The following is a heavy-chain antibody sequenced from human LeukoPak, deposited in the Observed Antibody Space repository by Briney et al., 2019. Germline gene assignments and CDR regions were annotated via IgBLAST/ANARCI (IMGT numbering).Heavy chain of an antibody. J-gene: IGHJ4*02. CDR1: GGSFSGYY. Sequence: PSETLSLTCAVYGGSFSGYYWSWIRQPPGKALEWIGEIKHDGSTKYNSSLKSRVTISTDTSKNQFSLKLSSVTAADTAVYYCARHLLRTSTSFDYWDQGNLVTVSS. CDR3: ARHLLRTSTSFDY. D-gene: IGHD1-14*01. CDR2: IKHDGST. V-gene: IGHV4-34*01.